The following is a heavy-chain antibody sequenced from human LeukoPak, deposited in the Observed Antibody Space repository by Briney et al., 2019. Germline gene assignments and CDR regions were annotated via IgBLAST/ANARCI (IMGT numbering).Heavy chain of an antibody. D-gene: IGHD2-15*01. CDR3: ARGLGYCSGGSCYAGYYYGMDV. V-gene: IGHV4-31*03. Sequence: PSQTLSLPCTVSGGSLSSGVYYWSSIRHHPGTGLEWIGYIYYSGNTYYNPPPKSRVTISVDTSKNQFSLKLSSVTAADTAVYYCARGLGYCSGGSCYAGYYYGMDVWGKGTTVTVSS. CDR2: IYYSGNT. J-gene: IGHJ6*04. CDR1: GGSLSSGVYY.